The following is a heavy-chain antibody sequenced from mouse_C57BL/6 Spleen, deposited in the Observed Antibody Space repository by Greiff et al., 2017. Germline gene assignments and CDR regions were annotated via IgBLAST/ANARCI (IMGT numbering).Heavy chain of an antibody. CDR1: GYTFTSYW. CDR3: ANDGLLAMDY. V-gene: IGHV1-72*01. CDR2: IDPNRGGT. J-gene: IGHJ4*01. D-gene: IGHD2-3*01. Sequence: QVQLQQPGAELVKPGASVKLSCKASGYTFTSYWMHWVKQRPGRGLEWIGRIDPNRGGTKYNEKFKSKATLTVDKPSSTAYMQLSSLTSEDSAVCDYANDGLLAMDYWGQGTSVTVSS.